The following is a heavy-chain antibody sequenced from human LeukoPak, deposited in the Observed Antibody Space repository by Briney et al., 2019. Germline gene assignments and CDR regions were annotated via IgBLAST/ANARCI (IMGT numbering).Heavy chain of an antibody. CDR2: ISSSSSYI. CDR1: GFTFSSYS. V-gene: IGHV3-21*01. J-gene: IGHJ6*02. CDR3: ARELIVVVPAAINNYYYYGMDV. Sequence: GGSLRLSCAASGFTFSSYSMNWVRQAPGKGLEWVSSISSSSSYIYYADSVKGRFTISRDNAKNSLYLQMNSLRAEDTAVYYCARELIVVVPAAINNYYYYGMDVWGQGTTVTVSS. D-gene: IGHD2-2*01.